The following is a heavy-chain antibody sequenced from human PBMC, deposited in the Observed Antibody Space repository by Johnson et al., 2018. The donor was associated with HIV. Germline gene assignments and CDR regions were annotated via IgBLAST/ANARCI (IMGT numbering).Heavy chain of an antibody. D-gene: IGHD6-6*01. J-gene: IGHJ3*02. CDR1: GFTFSSYG. Sequence: QVQLVESGGGVVQPGRSLRLSCAASGFTFSSYGMHWVRQAPGKGLEWVAVISYDGSNKYYADSVKGRFTISRDNSKNTLYLQMNSLRAEDTAVYYCAKAFEYSSSAFDIWGQGTMVTVSS. CDR2: ISYDGSNK. V-gene: IGHV3-30*18. CDR3: AKAFEYSSSAFDI.